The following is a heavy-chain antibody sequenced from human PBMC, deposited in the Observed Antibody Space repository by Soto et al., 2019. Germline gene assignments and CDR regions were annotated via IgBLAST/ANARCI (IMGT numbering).Heavy chain of an antibody. CDR2: INPSGGDT. Sequence: QVQLVQSGAEVKKPGASLKVSCRTSGYIFTSRYLHWVRQAPGQGLEWMAIINPSGGDTIYTQRFKGRVTVTSATSTTTVYVELSALRFEDAALYFCARDRGSTDWENEGRDFGSRGTKVTVSS. V-gene: IGHV1-46*01. CDR3: ARDRGSTDWENEGRDF. CDR1: GYIFTSRY. D-gene: IGHD2-15*01. J-gene: IGHJ3*01.